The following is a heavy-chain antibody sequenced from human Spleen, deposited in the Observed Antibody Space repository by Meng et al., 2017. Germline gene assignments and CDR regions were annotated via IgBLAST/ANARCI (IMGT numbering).Heavy chain of an antibody. D-gene: IGHD6-19*01. J-gene: IGHJ4*02. CDR3: AARIAVARYIYYFDY. CDR2: ISRSGST. V-gene: IGHV4-4*02. Sequence: GSLRLSCAVSGGSISSPSWWSWVRQSPGKGLEWIGEISRSGSTNYSPSLKSRVTISVDNSKNQFSLQLSSVTAADTAVYYCAARIAVARYIYYFDYWGQGTLVTVSS. CDR1: GGSISSPSW.